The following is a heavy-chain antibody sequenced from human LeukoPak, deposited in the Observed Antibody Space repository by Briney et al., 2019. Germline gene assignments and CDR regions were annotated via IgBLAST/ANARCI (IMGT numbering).Heavy chain of an antibody. CDR2: IYTSGST. V-gene: IGHV4-4*07. CDR1: GGSISSYY. Sequence: SETLSLTCTVSGGSISSYYWSWVRQPAGKGLEWIGRIYTSGSTSYNPSLKSRVTMSVDTSKNQFSLKLSSVTAADTAVYYCAREDYYDSSGYFDYWGQGTLVTVSS. J-gene: IGHJ4*02. CDR3: AREDYYDSSGYFDY. D-gene: IGHD3-22*01.